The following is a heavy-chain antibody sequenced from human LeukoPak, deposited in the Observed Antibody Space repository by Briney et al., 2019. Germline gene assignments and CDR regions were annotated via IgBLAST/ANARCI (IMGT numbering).Heavy chain of an antibody. Sequence: ASVKVSCKASGYTFTSYGISWVRQAPGQGLEWMGWISAYNGNTNYAQKLQGRVTITRDTSASTAYMGLSSLRSEDMAVYYCARDTIVGALGYWGQGTLVTVSS. J-gene: IGHJ4*02. CDR2: ISAYNGNT. CDR1: GYTFTSYG. V-gene: IGHV1-18*03. D-gene: IGHD1-26*01. CDR3: ARDTIVGALGY.